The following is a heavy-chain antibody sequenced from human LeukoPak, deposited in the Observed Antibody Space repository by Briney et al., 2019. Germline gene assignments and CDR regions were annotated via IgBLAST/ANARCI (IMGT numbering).Heavy chain of an antibody. V-gene: IGHV3-53*01. CDR3: ARGTSAGGPISPFDF. J-gene: IGHJ4*02. Sequence: PGGSLRLSCAASGFTVSSIHMVWVRQAPGKGLEWVSVTYTGGNSYYADSVKGRFSISRDNAKNTVYLQMNSLRAEDTGIYYCARGTSAGGPISPFDFWGQGTLVTVSS. CDR1: GFTVSSIH. D-gene: IGHD6-13*01. CDR2: TYTGGNS.